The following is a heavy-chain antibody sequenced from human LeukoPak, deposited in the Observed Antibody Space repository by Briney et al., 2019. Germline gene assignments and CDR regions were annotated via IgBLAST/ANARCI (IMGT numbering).Heavy chain of an antibody. CDR3: ARHGTWGLGQYSFDS. D-gene: IGHD7-27*01. V-gene: IGHV4-39*07. J-gene: IGHJ4*02. CDR1: GGSISSSSYS. CDR2: IYHDGNT. Sequence: PSETLSLTCTVSGGSISSSSYSWGWIRQPPGQGLEWIGTIYHDGNTDYSPSLKSRVTISVDKSKNQLSLKLTSVTAADTAVYYCARHGTWGLGQYSFDSWGQGTLVTVSA.